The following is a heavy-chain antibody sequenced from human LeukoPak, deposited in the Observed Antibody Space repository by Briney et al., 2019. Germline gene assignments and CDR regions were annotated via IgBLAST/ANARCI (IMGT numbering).Heavy chain of an antibody. CDR3: ARPYYDIWSAYVY. D-gene: IGHD3-3*01. V-gene: IGHV3-64*01. Sequence: PGGSLRLSCAASGFTFSSYAMHWVRQAPGKGLEYVSAISNGGGSAHYANSVKGRFTISRDNSKNTLYLQMGSLRAEDMAVYYCARPYYDIWSAYVYWGQGTLVTVS. CDR1: GFTFSSYA. CDR2: ISNGGGSA. J-gene: IGHJ4*02.